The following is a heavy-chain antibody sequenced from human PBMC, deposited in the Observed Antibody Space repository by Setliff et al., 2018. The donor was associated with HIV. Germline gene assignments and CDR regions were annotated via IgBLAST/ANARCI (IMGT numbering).Heavy chain of an antibody. J-gene: IGHJ2*01. V-gene: IGHV4-31*03. CDR1: GGSISSGGYY. D-gene: IGHD3-22*01. CDR3: ASRITMIAKAYWYFDL. Sequence: PSETLSLTCTVSGGSISSGGYYWSWIRQHPGKGLEWIGYISYSGSTYYNPSLKSRVTISVDTSKNQFSLKLSSVTAADTAVYYCASRITMIAKAYWYFDLWGRGTLVTVS. CDR2: ISYSGST.